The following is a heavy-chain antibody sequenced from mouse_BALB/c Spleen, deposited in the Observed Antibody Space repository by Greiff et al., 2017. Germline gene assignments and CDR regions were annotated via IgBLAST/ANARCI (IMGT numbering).Heavy chain of an antibody. V-gene: IGHV5-6*01. CDR2: ISSGGSYT. J-gene: IGHJ4*01. Sequence: VQLKQSGGDLVKPGGSLKLSCAASGFTFSSYGMSWVRQTPDKRLEWVATISSGGSYTYYPDSVKGRFTISRDNAKNTLYLQMSSLKSEDTAMYYCARQGGNYDAMDYWGQGTSVTVSS. CDR3: ARQGGNYDAMDY. CDR1: GFTFSSYG. D-gene: IGHD2-1*01.